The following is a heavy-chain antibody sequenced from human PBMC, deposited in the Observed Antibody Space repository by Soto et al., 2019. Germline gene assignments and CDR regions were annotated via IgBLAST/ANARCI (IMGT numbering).Heavy chain of an antibody. V-gene: IGHV4-30-2*01. CDR2: IYHSGST. CDR1: GGSISSGGYS. Sequence: QLQLQESGSGLVKPSQTLSLTCAVSGGSISSGGYSWSWIRQPPGKGLEWIGYIYHSGSTYYNPSIMRRVTISADRCTNQFSLKLSSVSAADPAVYYCARVSEYSGQGTIVTVSS. CDR3: ARVSEY. J-gene: IGHJ4*02.